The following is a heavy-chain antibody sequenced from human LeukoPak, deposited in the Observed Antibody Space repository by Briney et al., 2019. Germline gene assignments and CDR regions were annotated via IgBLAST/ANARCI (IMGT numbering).Heavy chain of an antibody. D-gene: IGHD3-16*01. V-gene: IGHV1-2*02. J-gene: IGHJ4*02. CDR2: IDPNTGDS. Sequence: ASVKVSCKASAYTFTVYYIHWVRQAPGQGLEWMGWIDPNTGDSNYVQKFQGRVTMTRDTSISTAYMELSRLRSDDTAFYYCARDNDSRDPPHFDYWGQGTLVTVSS. CDR3: ARDNDSRDPPHFDY. CDR1: AYTFTVYY.